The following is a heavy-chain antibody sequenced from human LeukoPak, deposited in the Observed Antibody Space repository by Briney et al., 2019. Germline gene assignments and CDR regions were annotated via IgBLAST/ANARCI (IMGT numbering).Heavy chain of an antibody. CDR3: ARDYRVLWFGELSPYGAKNWFDP. J-gene: IGHJ5*02. Sequence: ASVKVSCKASEYTFTGYYLHWVRQAPGQGLEWMGWINPNSGGTNYAQKFQGRVTMTRDTSISTAYMELSRLRSDDTAVYYCARDYRVLWFGELSPYGAKNWFDPWGQGTLVTVSS. CDR2: INPNSGGT. CDR1: EYTFTGYY. V-gene: IGHV1-2*02. D-gene: IGHD3-10*01.